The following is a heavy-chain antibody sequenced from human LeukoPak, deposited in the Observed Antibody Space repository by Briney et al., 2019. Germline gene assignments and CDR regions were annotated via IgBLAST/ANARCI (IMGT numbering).Heavy chain of an antibody. CDR1: GFTFSSYG. Sequence: GGSLRLSCAASGFTFSSYGMHWVRQAPGKGLEWVAFIRYDGSNKYYADSVKGRFTISRDNAENSLYLQMNSLRAEDTAVYYCARAYCSGGSCTDYWGQGTLVTVSS. CDR3: ARAYCSGGSCTDY. V-gene: IGHV3-30*02. J-gene: IGHJ4*02. CDR2: IRYDGSNK. D-gene: IGHD2-15*01.